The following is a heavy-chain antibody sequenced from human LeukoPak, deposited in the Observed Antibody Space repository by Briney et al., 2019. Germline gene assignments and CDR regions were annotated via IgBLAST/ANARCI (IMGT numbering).Heavy chain of an antibody. V-gene: IGHV4-59*01. CDR3: ARGGWSLDY. J-gene: IGHJ4*02. CDR1: GGSISSNY. D-gene: IGHD2-15*01. CDR2: IYYSGNT. Sequence: KPSETLSLTCTVPGGSISSNYWSWIRQPPGKGLESIGYIYYSGNTNYNPSLKSRVTISVDTSKNQFSLKLSSVTAADTAVYYCARGGWSLDYWGQGTLVTVSS.